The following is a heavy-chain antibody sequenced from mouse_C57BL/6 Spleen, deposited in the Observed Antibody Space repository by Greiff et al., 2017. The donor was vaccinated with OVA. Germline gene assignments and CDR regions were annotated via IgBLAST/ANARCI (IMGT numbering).Heavy chain of an antibody. CDR2: IDPSDGDT. D-gene: IGHD1-1*01. CDR3: TTGSNDFGY. CDR1: GFNFTDYY. V-gene: IGHV14-1*01. Sequence: EVQLQQSGAELVRPGASVKLSCTASGFNFTDYYMHWVKQRPEQGLEWIGRIDPSDGDTYYATKFQGKATMTADTSSNTASLQLSGLTSEDTAVFYCTTGSNDFGYWGQGTTLTVSS. J-gene: IGHJ2*01.